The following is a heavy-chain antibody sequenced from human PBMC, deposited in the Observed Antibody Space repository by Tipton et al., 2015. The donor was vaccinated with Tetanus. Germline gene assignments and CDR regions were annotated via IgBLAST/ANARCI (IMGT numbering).Heavy chain of an antibody. CDR1: GFTFSSYA. CDR2: ISGSGGST. D-gene: IGHD2-2*01. CDR3: AKGGWGVPAAMVDY. Sequence: CAASGFTFSSYAMSWVRQAPGKGLEWVSAISGSGGSTYYADSVKGRFTISRDNSKNTLYLQMNSLRAEDTAVYYCAKGGWGVPAAMVDYWGQGTLVTVSS. V-gene: IGHV3-23*01. J-gene: IGHJ4*02.